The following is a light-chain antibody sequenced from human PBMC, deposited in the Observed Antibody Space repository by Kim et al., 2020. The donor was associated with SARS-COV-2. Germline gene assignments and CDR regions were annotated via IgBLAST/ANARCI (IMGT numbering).Light chain of an antibody. CDR1: SSNIGNNY. CDR2: DNN. J-gene: IGLJ1*01. V-gene: IGLV1-51*01. Sequence: QKVTIACSGSSSNIGNNYVSWYQQLPGTAPKLLIYDNNKRPSGIPDRFSGSKSGTSATLGITGLQTGDEADYYCGTWDSSLSAGVFGTGTKVTVL. CDR3: GTWDSSLSAGV.